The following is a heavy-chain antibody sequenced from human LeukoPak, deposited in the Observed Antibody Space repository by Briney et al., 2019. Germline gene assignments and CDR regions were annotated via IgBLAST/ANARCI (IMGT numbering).Heavy chain of an antibody. J-gene: IGHJ4*02. V-gene: IGHV4-31*03. CDR1: GGSISSGGYS. CDR2: IYYSGST. D-gene: IGHD3-9*01. Sequence: PSETLSLTCTVSGGSISSGGYSWSWIRQHPGKGREWIGNIYYSGSTYYNPSLKSRVTISVDTSKNQFSLKLSSVTAADTAVYYCARAGDFDNLDYWGQGTLVTVSS. CDR3: ARAGDFDNLDY.